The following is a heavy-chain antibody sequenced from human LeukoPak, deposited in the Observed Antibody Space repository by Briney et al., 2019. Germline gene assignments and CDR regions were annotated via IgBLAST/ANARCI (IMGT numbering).Heavy chain of an antibody. V-gene: IGHV7-4-1*02. CDR3: ARDQVLLWFGELYGMDV. CDR2: INTNTGNP. J-gene: IGHJ6*02. D-gene: IGHD3-10*01. CDR1: GYTFTSYA. Sequence: ASVKVSCKASGYTFTSYAMNWVRQAPGQGLEWMGWINTNTGNPTYAQGFTGRFVFSLDTSVSTAYLQISSLKAEDTAVYYCARDQVLLWFGELYGMDVWGQGTTVTVSS.